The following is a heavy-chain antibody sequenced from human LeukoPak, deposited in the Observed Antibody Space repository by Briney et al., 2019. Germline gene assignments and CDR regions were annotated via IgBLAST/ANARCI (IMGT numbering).Heavy chain of an antibody. V-gene: IGHV3-7*03. Sequence: GGSLRLSCAITEFTFTNYWKNWVRQVSGKGLEWVANMSPDENEKKYVDSVKGRFTISTDNAKKTLYLQMNSLRVEDTARYYCLGYGNDNPWGQGALVTVSS. CDR2: MSPDENEK. J-gene: IGHJ4*02. CDR3: LGYGNDNP. CDR1: EFTFTNYW. D-gene: IGHD5-12*01.